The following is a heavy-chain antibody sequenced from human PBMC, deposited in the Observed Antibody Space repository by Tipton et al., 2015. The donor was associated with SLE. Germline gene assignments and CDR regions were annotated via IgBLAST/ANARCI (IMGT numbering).Heavy chain of an antibody. CDR1: GGSISSHY. V-gene: IGHV3-15*01. CDR2: IKSKTDGGTT. D-gene: IGHD3-16*01. J-gene: IGHJ4*02. Sequence: LTCTVSGGSISSHYWSWVRQAPGKGLEWVGRIKSKTDGGTTDYAAPVKGRFTISRDDSKNTLYLQMNSLKTEDTAVYYCGARGSWGQGTLVTVSS. CDR3: GARGS.